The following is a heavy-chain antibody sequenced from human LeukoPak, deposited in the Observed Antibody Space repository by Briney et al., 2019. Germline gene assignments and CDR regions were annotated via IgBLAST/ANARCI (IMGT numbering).Heavy chain of an antibody. J-gene: IGHJ6*02. CDR1: GGSISSYY. CDR3: ASTQITIFGVVSYYYYGMDV. V-gene: IGHV4-59*01. CDR2: IYYSGST. Sequence: PSETLSLTCTVSGGSISSYYWSWIRQPPGKGLEWIGYIYYSGSTNYNPSLKSRVTISVDTSKNQFSLKLSSVTAADTAVYYCASTQITIFGVVSYYYYGMDVWGQGTTVTVSS. D-gene: IGHD3-3*01.